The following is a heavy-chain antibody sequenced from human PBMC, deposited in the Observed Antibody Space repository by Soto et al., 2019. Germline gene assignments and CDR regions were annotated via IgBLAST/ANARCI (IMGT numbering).Heavy chain of an antibody. CDR3: ARVSFDYYGSGSYYSNFDY. J-gene: IGHJ4*02. V-gene: IGHV1-46*01. Sequence: ASVKVSCKASGYTFTSYYMHWVRQAPGQGLEWMGILNPSSGSTTYAQTFQGRVTMTRDTSTGTLYMELSSLRSEDTAVYYCARVSFDYYGSGSYYSNFDYWGQGTLVTVS. CDR2: LNPSSGST. CDR1: GYTFTSYY. D-gene: IGHD3-10*01.